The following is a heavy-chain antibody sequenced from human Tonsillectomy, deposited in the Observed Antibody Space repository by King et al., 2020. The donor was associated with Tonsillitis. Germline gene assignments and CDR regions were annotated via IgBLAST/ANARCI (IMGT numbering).Heavy chain of an antibody. CDR3: ARVKGDQVYYYGSATYQNYYFDY. V-gene: IGHV3-66*01. CDR1: GFTVSNKY. J-gene: IGHJ4*02. Sequence: VQLVESGGGLVQPGGSLRLSCAASGFTVSNKYMSWVRQAPGKGLEWVSVIYNGDRTYHADSVKGRFTLSRDNSKNTLHLQMDSLRVEDTAVYFCARVKGDQVYYYGSATYQNYYFDYWGQGTLVTVST. D-gene: IGHD3-10*01. CDR2: IYNGDRT.